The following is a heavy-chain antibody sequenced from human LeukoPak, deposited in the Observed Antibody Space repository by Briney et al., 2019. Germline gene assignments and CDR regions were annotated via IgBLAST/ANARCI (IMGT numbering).Heavy chain of an antibody. CDR2: INHSGST. Sequence: SETLSLTCAVYGGSFSGYYWSWIRQPPGKGLEWIGEINHSGSTNYNPSLKSRVTISVDTSKNQFSLKLSSVTAADTAVYYCARGRMYYYDSSGYRWAFDIWGQGTMVTVSS. CDR1: GGSFSGYY. J-gene: IGHJ3*02. V-gene: IGHV4-34*01. D-gene: IGHD3-22*01. CDR3: ARGRMYYYDSSGYRWAFDI.